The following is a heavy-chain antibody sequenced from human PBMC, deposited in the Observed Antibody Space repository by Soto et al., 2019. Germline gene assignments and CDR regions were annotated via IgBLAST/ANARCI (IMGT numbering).Heavy chain of an antibody. J-gene: IGHJ6*02. V-gene: IGHV1-18*01. CDR2: ISPYNGRT. Sequence: GXSVKVSYKASGYSFTSYGIFWVRQVPGQGPEWMGWISPYNGRTNYAQSVKGRVVMTTDTSTNTVYLELRSLRSDDSAIYYCGRCRTDSYAMDVWGQGTTVTVSS. D-gene: IGHD5-18*01. CDR1: GYSFTSYG. CDR3: GRCRTDSYAMDV.